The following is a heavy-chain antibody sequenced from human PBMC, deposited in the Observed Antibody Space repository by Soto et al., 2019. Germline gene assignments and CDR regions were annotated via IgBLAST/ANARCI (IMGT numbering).Heavy chain of an antibody. Sequence: QVPLQQSGPGLVKPSQTLSLTCVISGDSVSSNSATRGWIRQSPSRGLEWLGRTYYRSKWYTDYAVSVKSRITINPDTSKNQFSLQLNSVSPEDTAVYYCARGYSTAWYYFDYWGQGTLVTVSS. J-gene: IGHJ4*02. D-gene: IGHD6-19*01. CDR3: ARGYSTAWYYFDY. CDR1: GDSVSSNSAT. V-gene: IGHV6-1*01. CDR2: TYYRSKWYT.